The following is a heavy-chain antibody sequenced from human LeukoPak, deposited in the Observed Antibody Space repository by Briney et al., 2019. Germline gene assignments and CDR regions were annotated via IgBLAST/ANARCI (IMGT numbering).Heavy chain of an antibody. J-gene: IGHJ4*02. CDR3: AKIGANVGF. V-gene: IGHV3-23*01. Sequence: QTGGSLRLSCAASGFTFSTYGMSWVRQAPGKGLQWVSTIPSGGGTYYADSVKGRFTISRDNSKNTLYLQMNSLQSEDTAVYYCAKIGANVGFWGQGTLVTVSS. CDR2: IPSGGGT. D-gene: IGHD4/OR15-4a*01. CDR1: GFTFSTYG.